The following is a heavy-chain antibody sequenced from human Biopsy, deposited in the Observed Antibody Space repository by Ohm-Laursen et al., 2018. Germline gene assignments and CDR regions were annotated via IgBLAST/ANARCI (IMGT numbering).Heavy chain of an antibody. Sequence: ASVKASCKASGFSFTGYYIHWVRQAPGQGLEWMGWISPKSGDTNYAHKFQGNITMTRDTSMSTAYMEVSRLRCDDTAVYYCALQSVAQMKNFDYWGQGTLVTVSS. CDR2: ISPKSGDT. J-gene: IGHJ4*02. V-gene: IGHV1-2*02. CDR1: GFSFTGYY. D-gene: IGHD6-19*01. CDR3: ALQSVAQMKNFDY.